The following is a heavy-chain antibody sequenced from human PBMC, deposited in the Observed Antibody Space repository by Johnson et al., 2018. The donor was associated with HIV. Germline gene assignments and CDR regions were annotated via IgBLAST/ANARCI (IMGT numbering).Heavy chain of an antibody. CDR2: IYSGGST. J-gene: IGHJ3*02. CDR3: ARARRDFDWLCAFDI. V-gene: IGHV3-53*01. D-gene: IGHD3-9*01. Sequence: EVQLVESGGGLIQPGGSLRLSCAASGFTVSSNYMSWVRQAPGKGLEWISVIYSGGSTYYADSVQGRFTISRDNSKNTLYLQMNSLRAEDTAVYYCARARRDFDWLCAFDIWGQGTMVTVSS. CDR1: GFTVSSNY.